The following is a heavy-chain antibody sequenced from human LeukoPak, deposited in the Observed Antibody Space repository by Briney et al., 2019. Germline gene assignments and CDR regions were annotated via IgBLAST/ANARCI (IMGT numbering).Heavy chain of an antibody. CDR1: GFIFSNYN. CDR2: ISSGSSYI. J-gene: IGHJ3*02. V-gene: IGHV3-21*01. CDR3: ARGTNWGGGDAFDI. Sequence: GGSLRLSCEASGFIFSNYNMNWVRQARGKGLEWVSSISSGSSYIYYADSVKGRFTISRDNAKNSLYLQMTSLRAEDTAVYYCARGTNWGGGDAFDIWGQGTMVTVSS. D-gene: IGHD7-27*01.